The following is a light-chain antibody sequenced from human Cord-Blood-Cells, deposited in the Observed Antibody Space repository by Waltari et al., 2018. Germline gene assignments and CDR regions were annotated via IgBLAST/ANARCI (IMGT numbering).Light chain of an antibody. J-gene: IGLJ1*01. V-gene: IGLV2-14*01. Sequence: QSALTQPASVSGSPGQSITISCTGTSSDVGGYNYVSWYQQHPGKAPKLMIYDVSNRPSWVSNRFSGSKSGNTASLTISGLQAEYEADYYCSSYTSSSTYVFVTGTKVTVL. CDR2: DVS. CDR1: SSDVGGYNY. CDR3: SSYTSSSTYV.